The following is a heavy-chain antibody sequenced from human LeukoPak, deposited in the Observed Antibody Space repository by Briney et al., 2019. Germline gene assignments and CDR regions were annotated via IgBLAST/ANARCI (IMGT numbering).Heavy chain of an antibody. CDR1: GGSIITYY. CDR2: IYSSGRT. V-gene: IGHV4-4*07. CDR3: ARSIVVVVAAEYYFDY. J-gene: IGHJ4*02. Sequence: PSDTLSLTCTVSGGSIITYYWSWIRQPAGKGLEWIGRIYSSGRTNYHPSLESRVTMSVDTSKNQFSLNLTSVTAADTAVYYCARSIVVVVAAEYYFDYWGQGTLVTVSS. D-gene: IGHD2-15*01.